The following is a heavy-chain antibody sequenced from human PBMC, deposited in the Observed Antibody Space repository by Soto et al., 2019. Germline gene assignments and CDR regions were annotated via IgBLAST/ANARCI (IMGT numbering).Heavy chain of an antibody. J-gene: IGHJ2*01. CDR1: RLTFSSYA. Sequence: EVQLLESGGGLLQPGGSLRLSCAASRLTFSSYAMGWVRQAPGKGLEWVSGISGSGGSTYYADSVKGRFTISRDNSKNTLDLQMNSLRAEDTDVYYCAKHGSYWYFDLWGRGTLVTVSS. V-gene: IGHV3-23*01. CDR2: ISGSGGST. D-gene: IGHD1-26*01. CDR3: AKHGSYWYFDL.